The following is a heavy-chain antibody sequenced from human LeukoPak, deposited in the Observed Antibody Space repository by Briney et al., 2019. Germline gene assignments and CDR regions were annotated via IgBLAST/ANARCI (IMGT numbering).Heavy chain of an antibody. D-gene: IGHD6-19*01. CDR2: IYYSGST. Sequence: PSETLSLTCTVSGGSISSSSYYWGWIRQPPGKGLEWIGSIYYSGSTYYNPSLKSRVTISVDTSKNQFSLKLSSVTAADTAVYYCASGKGGAAVAPTTHFDYWGQGTLVTVSS. J-gene: IGHJ4*02. V-gene: IGHV4-39*01. CDR3: ASGKGGAAVAPTTHFDY. CDR1: GGSISSSSYY.